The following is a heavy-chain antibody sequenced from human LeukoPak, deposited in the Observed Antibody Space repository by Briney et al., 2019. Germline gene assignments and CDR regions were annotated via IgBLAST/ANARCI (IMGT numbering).Heavy chain of an antibody. D-gene: IGHD3-10*01. CDR3: TRVLLLWFGESRAFDY. CDR1: GFTFGDYA. Sequence: GGSLRLSCTASGFTFGDYAMSWVRQAPGKGLKWVGFIRSKAYGGTTEYAASVKGRFTISRDDSKSIAYLQMNSLKTEDTAVYYCTRVLLLWFGESRAFDYWGQGTLVTVSS. CDR2: IRSKAYGGTT. V-gene: IGHV3-49*04. J-gene: IGHJ4*02.